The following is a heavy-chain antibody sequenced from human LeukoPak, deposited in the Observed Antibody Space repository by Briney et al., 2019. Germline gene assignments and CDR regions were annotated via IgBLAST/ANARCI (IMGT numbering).Heavy chain of an antibody. CDR2: IYYSGST. V-gene: IGHV4-59*12. D-gene: IGHD3-3*01. CDR1: GGSFSGYY. CDR3: ARDNYDFWSGYYSYYYYYYMDV. J-gene: IGHJ6*03. Sequence: PSETLSLTCAVSGGSFSGYYWSWIRQPPGKGLEWIGRIYYSGSTNYNPSLKSRVTISVDTSKNQFSLQLSSVTAADTAVYYCARDNYDFWSGYYSYYYYYYMDVWGKGTTVTVSS.